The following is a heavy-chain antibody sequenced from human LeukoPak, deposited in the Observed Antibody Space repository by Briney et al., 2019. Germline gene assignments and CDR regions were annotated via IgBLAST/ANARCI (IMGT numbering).Heavy chain of an antibody. Sequence: GGSLRLSCAASGLTFSSYAMSWVRQAPGKGLEWVSAISGSGGSTYYADSVKGRFTISRDNSKNTLYLQMNSLRAEDTAVYYCAKDGSLGRYCSSTSCYLDYWGQGTLVTVSS. CDR3: AKDGSLGRYCSSTSCYLDY. CDR1: GLTFSSYA. D-gene: IGHD2-2*01. CDR2: ISGSGGST. V-gene: IGHV3-23*01. J-gene: IGHJ4*02.